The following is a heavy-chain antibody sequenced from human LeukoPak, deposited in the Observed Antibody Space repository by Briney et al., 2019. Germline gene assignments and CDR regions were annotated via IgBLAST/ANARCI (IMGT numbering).Heavy chain of an antibody. J-gene: IGHJ5*02. CDR2: IGISGSLV. CDR1: GFTLSSYE. Sequence: GGSLRLSCAASGFTLSSYEMNWVRQAPGKGLEWISYIGISGSLVRSADSVKGRFTVSRDNAKNSLYLQMNNLRAEDTAVYYCASYRIGYCSGDTCYADWFDPWGQGTLVTVSS. CDR3: ASYRIGYCSGDTCYADWFDP. D-gene: IGHD2-15*01. V-gene: IGHV3-48*03.